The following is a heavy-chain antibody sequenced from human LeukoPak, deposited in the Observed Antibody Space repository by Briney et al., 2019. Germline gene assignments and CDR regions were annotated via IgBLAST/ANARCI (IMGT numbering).Heavy chain of an antibody. CDR3: AREVPHFDY. CDR2: INPSGGST. Sequence: GASVKVSCKASGYTFTSYYIHWVRQAPGQGLEWMGLINPSGGSTTYAQKFQGRVTMTRDTSTSTVYMELSSLRSEDTAVYYCAREVPHFDYWGQGTLVTVSS. CDR1: GYTFTSYY. V-gene: IGHV1-46*01. J-gene: IGHJ4*02.